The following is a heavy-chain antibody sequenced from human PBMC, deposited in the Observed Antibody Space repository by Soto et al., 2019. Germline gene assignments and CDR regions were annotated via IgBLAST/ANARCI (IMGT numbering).Heavy chain of an antibody. CDR2: IYYSGST. J-gene: IGHJ6*02. Sequence: PSETLSLTCTVSGGSISSGGYYWSWIRQHPGKGLEWIGYIYYSGSTYYNPSLKSRVTISVDTSKNQFSLKLSSVTAADTAVYYCAREVPYSSSMDVWGQGTTVTVSS. D-gene: IGHD6-6*01. V-gene: IGHV4-31*03. CDR3: AREVPYSSSMDV. CDR1: GGSISSGGYY.